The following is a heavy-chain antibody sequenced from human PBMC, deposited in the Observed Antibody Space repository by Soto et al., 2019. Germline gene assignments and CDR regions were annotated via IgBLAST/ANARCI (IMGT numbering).Heavy chain of an antibody. Sequence: PGGPLRLSCAASGLPFGSFGMNWFGKAPGKGLEWVSCISTTSSYTYYADSVRGRFTISRDNAKNSLYLQLNSLRAEDTAVYYCARKGYGEYGGMDVWGQGTTVTVSS. D-gene: IGHD4-17*01. CDR3: ARKGYGEYGGMDV. V-gene: IGHV3-21*01. J-gene: IGHJ6*02. CDR2: ISTTSSYT. CDR1: GLPFGSFG.